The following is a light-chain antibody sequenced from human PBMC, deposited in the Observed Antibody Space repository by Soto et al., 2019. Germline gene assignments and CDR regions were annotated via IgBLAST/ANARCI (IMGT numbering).Light chain of an antibody. Sequence: DIQMTQSPSTLSASVGDRVTITCRASQGISSWLAWYQQKPGKAPKLLIYDASSLESGVPSRFSGSGSGTEFTLTISSLQPDDFATYYCQQYPEYTFGQRTKLEIK. J-gene: IGKJ2*01. CDR2: DAS. CDR1: QGISSW. CDR3: QQYPEYT. V-gene: IGKV1-5*01.